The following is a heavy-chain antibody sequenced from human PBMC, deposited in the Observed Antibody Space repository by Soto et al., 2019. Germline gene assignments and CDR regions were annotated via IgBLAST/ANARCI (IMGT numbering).Heavy chain of an antibody. D-gene: IGHD6-13*01. V-gene: IGHV1-69*06. CDR3: ATATGIAAAGLYYYYGMDV. CDR1: GGTFGSYA. CDR2: LIPVFGTA. Sequence: QVQLVQSGAEVRKPGSSVRVSCKASGGTFGSYAISWVRQAPGQGLEWMGGLIPVFGTANYAQKFQDRVTIIADKSTFTAYMELSSLRSEDTAVYYCATATGIAAAGLYYYYGMDVWGQGTTVTVSS. J-gene: IGHJ6*02.